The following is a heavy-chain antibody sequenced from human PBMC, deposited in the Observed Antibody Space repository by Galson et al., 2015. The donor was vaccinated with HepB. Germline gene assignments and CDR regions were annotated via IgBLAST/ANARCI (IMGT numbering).Heavy chain of an antibody. V-gene: IGHV3-48*01. CDR1: GFTFSSYS. D-gene: IGHD2-15*01. CDR2: ISSSSSTI. Sequence: SLRLSCAASGFTFSSYSMNWVRQAPGKGLEWVSYISSSSSTIYYADSVKGRFTISRDNAKNSLYLQMNSLRAEDTAVYYCARDPAVAATSYYYYYGMDVWGQGTTVTVSS. J-gene: IGHJ6*02. CDR3: ARDPAVAATSYYYYYGMDV.